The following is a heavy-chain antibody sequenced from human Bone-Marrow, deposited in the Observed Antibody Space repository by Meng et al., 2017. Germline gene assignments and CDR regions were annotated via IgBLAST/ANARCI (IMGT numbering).Heavy chain of an antibody. J-gene: IGHJ4*02. Sequence: SVTVSCKASGGTFSSYTISWVRQAPGQGLEGMGRIIPILGIANYAQKFQGRVTITADKSTSTAYMELSSLRSEDTAVYYCAREPPPYSSGCRWGQGTLVTVSS. CDR3: AREPPPYSSGCR. V-gene: IGHV1-69*04. D-gene: IGHD6-19*01. CDR2: IIPILGIA. CDR1: GGTFSSYT.